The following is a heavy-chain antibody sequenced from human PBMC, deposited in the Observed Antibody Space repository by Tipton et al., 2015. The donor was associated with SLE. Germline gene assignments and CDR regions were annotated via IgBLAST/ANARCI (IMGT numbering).Heavy chain of an antibody. CDR1: GGSISSYY. V-gene: IGHV4-4*08. D-gene: IGHD3-10*01. CDR3: ARDAGGLEDYMDV. CDR2: IYTSGST. Sequence: TLSLTCTVSGGSISSYYWSWIRQPPGKGLEWIGRIYTSGSTNYNPPLKSRVTISVDTSKNQFSLKLSSVTAADTAVYYCARDAGGLEDYMDVWGKGTTVTVSS. J-gene: IGHJ6*03.